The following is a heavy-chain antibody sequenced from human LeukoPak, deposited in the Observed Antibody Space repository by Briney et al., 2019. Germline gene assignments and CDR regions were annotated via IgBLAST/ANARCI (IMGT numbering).Heavy chain of an antibody. CDR2: IYYSGRT. D-gene: IGHD2-2*02. J-gene: IGHJ4*02. CDR1: GGSISSGGYY. CDR3: ARAYLGATFDY. Sequence: SQTLSLTCTVSGGSISSGGYYWSWIRQHPGKGLEWIGYIYYSGRTYYIPSLKSRVTISEDTSKNQFSLKLSSVTAADTAVYYCARAYLGATFDYWGQGILVTVSS. V-gene: IGHV4-31*03.